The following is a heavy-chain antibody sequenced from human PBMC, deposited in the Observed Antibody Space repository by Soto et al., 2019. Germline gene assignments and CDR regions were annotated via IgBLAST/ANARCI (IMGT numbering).Heavy chain of an antibody. Sequence: GGSLRLSCTASGFTFGDYAMSWFRQAPGKGLEWVGFIRSKAYGGTTEYAASVKGRFTISRDDSKSIAYLQMNSLKTEDTAVYYCTREGQDMGHYYYYGMDVWGQGTTVTVSS. CDR2: IRSKAYGGTT. V-gene: IGHV3-49*03. J-gene: IGHJ6*02. CDR1: GFTFGDYA. CDR3: TREGQDMGHYYYYGMDV. D-gene: IGHD1-26*01.